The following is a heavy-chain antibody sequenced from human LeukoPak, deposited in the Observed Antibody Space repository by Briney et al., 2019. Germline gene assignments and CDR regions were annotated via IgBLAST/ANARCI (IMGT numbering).Heavy chain of an antibody. CDR2: ISAYNGNT. D-gene: IGHD3-22*01. V-gene: IGHV1-18*01. J-gene: IGHJ4*02. Sequence: ASVKVSCKASGGTFSSYAISWVRQAPGQGLEWMGWISAYNGNTNYAQKLQGRVTMTTDTSTSTAYMELRSLRSDDTAVYYCARGPLDYYDSSGYNDYWGRGTLVTVSS. CDR3: ARGPLDYYDSSGYNDY. CDR1: GGTFSSYA.